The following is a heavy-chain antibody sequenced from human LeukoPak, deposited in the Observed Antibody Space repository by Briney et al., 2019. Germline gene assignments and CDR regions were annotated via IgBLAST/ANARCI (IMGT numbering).Heavy chain of an antibody. CDR1: GYTFTGYY. Sequence: ASVKASCKASGYTFTGYYMHWVRQAPGQGLEWMGWINPNSGGTNYAQKFQGRVTMTRGTSTSTAYMELSRLRSDDTAVYYCARDLLYYYDSSGYGASIWDYWGQGTLSPSPQ. CDR3: ARDLLYYYDSSGYGASIWDY. D-gene: IGHD3-22*01. CDR2: INPNSGGT. J-gene: IGHJ4*02. V-gene: IGHV1-2*02.